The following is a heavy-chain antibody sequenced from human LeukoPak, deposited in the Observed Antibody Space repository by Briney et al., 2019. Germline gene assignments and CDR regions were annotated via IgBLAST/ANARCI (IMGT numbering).Heavy chain of an antibody. CDR2: MSSGSSYI. CDR1: GFTFSNYK. CDR3: ARAAVVVAPPFDY. J-gene: IGHJ4*02. D-gene: IGHD3-22*01. V-gene: IGHV3-21*01. Sequence: WGSLRLSCAASGFTFSNYKMNWVRQAPGKGLEWVSSMSSGSSYIDYADSVKGRFTISRDNAKNSLYLQMNSLRAEDTAVYYCARAAVVVAPPFDYWGQGTLVTVSS.